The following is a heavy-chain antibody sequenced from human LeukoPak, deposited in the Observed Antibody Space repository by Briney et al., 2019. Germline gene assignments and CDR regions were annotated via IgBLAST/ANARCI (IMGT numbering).Heavy chain of an antibody. CDR1: GGSISSYY. D-gene: IGHD6-13*01. J-gene: IGHJ3*02. Sequence: SETLSLTCTVSGGSISSYYWSWIRQPPGKGLEWIGYIYYSGSTNYNPSLKSRVTISVDTSKNQFSLKLSSVTAADTAVYYCARHIAAAGTVRHAFDIWGQGTMVTVSS. CDR2: IYYSGST. V-gene: IGHV4-59*08. CDR3: ARHIAAAGTVRHAFDI.